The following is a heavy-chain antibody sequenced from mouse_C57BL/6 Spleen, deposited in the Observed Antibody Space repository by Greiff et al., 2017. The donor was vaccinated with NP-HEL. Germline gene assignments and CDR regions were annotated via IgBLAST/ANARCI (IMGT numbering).Heavy chain of an antibody. CDR2: INPRNGGT. CDR1: GYTFTSYW. Sequence: QVQLQQPGTELVKPGASVKLSCKASGYTFTSYWMHWVKQRPGQGLEWIGNINPRNGGTNYNEKFKSKATMTVDKSSSTAYMQLSSLTSEDSAVYYCAREVTTDYYAMDYWGQGTSLTVSS. V-gene: IGHV1-53*01. CDR3: AREVTTDYYAMDY. D-gene: IGHD2-2*01. J-gene: IGHJ4*01.